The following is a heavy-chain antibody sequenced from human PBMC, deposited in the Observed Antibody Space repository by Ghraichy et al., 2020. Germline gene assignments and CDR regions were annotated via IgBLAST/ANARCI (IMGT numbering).Heavy chain of an antibody. CDR3: ARVLAAAAQADY. J-gene: IGHJ4*02. D-gene: IGHD6-13*01. V-gene: IGHV3-66*02. CDR1: GFTFSSNY. CDR2: IYSGGST. Sequence: GGSLRLSCAASGFTFSSNYMSWVRQAPGKGLEWVSVIYSGGSTYYADSVKGRFTISRDNSKNTLYLQMNSLRAEDTAVYYCARVLAAAAQADYCGQGTLVTVSS.